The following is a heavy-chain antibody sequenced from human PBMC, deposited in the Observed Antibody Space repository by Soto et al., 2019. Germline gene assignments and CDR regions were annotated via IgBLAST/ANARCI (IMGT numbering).Heavy chain of an antibody. D-gene: IGHD2-2*02. CDR3: AREGCSSTSCYRH. J-gene: IGHJ4*02. V-gene: IGHV3-21*01. Sequence: GGSLRLSCAASGFTFSSYSMNWVRQAPGKGLEWVSSISSSSSYIYYADSVKGRFTISRDNAKNSLYLQMNSLRAEDTAVYYCAREGCSSTSCYRHWGQGTLVTVSS. CDR1: GFTFSSYS. CDR2: ISSSSSYI.